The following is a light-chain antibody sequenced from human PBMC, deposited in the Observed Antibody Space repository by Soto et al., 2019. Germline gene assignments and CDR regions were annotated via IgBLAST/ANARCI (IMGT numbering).Light chain of an antibody. Sequence: QSVLTQPPSASGTPGQRVTISCSGSSSNIGSNTVNWYQQLRGTAPKLLIYSNNQRPSGVPDRFSGSKSGTSASLAISGRQSEDEADYYCAAWDDSLNGPVFGGGTKLTVL. V-gene: IGLV1-44*01. CDR3: AAWDDSLNGPV. J-gene: IGLJ2*01. CDR2: SNN. CDR1: SSNIGSNT.